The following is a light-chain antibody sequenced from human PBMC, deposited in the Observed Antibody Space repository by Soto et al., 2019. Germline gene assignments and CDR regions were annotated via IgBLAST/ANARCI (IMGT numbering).Light chain of an antibody. CDR3: SSYTDRKNLV. Sequence: QSVLTQSPSASGSPGQSVTISCTGTSSDIGGYNSVSWYRQHPGKAPKVMIYDVTKRPSGVPDRFSGSKSGNTASLTVSALQAEDEADYYCSSYTDRKNLVFGTGTKLTVL. CDR2: DVT. CDR1: SSDIGGYNS. V-gene: IGLV2-8*01. J-gene: IGLJ1*01.